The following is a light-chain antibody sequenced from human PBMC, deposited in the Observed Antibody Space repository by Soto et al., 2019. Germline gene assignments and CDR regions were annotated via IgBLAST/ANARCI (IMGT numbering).Light chain of an antibody. CDR2: KAS. CDR1: QTISSW. CDR3: QQFSSYPLT. Sequence: TNQSPSTLSGSVGDRDTITCRASQTISSWLAWYQQKPGKAPKLLIYKASTLKSGVPSRFSGSGSGTEFTLTISRLEPEDFAVYYCQQFSSYPLTFGGGTKVDVK. V-gene: IGKV1-5*03. J-gene: IGKJ4*01.